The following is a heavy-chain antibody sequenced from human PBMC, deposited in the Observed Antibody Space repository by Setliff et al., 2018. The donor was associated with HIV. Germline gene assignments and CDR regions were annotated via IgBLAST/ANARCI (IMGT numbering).Heavy chain of an antibody. J-gene: IGHJ4*02. D-gene: IGHD3-10*01. Sequence: PSETLSLTCDVSGASFTAYYWTWIRQSPGKGLEWIGEINHGGRTNSNPSLRSRLSISLDTSKTHFSLRLSSVTAADTAMYYCAGPYYYGLGNITWGQGTQVTVSS. CDR3: AGPYYYGLGNIT. CDR2: INHGGRT. CDR1: GASFTAYY. V-gene: IGHV4-34*01.